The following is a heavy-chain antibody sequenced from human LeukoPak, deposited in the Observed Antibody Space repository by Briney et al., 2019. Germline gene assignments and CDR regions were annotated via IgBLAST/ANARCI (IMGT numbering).Heavy chain of an antibody. CDR1: GYPFNTYG. V-gene: IGHV1-18*04. Sequence: SAKVSCKTSGYPFNTYGLSWVRHAPGQGLEWMGQISGNDGATKYAQRFQGRVTMTTDTATSTAYLELTSLTSDDTAVYYCARDVPDFWSGFDSWGQGTLVTVSP. CDR2: ISGNDGAT. J-gene: IGHJ4*02. D-gene: IGHD3-3*01. CDR3: ARDVPDFWSGFDS.